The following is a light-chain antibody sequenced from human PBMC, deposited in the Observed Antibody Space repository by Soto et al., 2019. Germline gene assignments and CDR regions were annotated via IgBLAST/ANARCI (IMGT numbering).Light chain of an antibody. CDR2: GAS. CDR1: QSVSMSY. J-gene: IGKJ1*01. Sequence: EIVLTQSPGTLSLSPGERATLSCRASQSVSMSYLAWYQQKPGQAPRLLMYGASSRATGIPDRFSGSGSGTEFALTISRLEPDDFAVYYCHQYTRSLPRTFGQGTRVEIK. CDR3: HQYTRSLPRT. V-gene: IGKV3-20*01.